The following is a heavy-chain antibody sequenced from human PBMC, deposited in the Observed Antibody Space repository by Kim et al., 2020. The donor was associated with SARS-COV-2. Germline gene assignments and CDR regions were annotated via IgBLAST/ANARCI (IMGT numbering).Heavy chain of an antibody. J-gene: IGHJ5*02. Sequence: SETLSLTCTVSGGSISSSSYYWGWIRQPPGKGLEWIGSIYYSGSTYYNPSLKSRVTISVDTSKNQFSLKLSSVTAADTAVYYCARPDWDSSWFDPWGQGTLVTVSS. V-gene: IGHV4-39*01. CDR2: IYYSGST. CDR1: GGSISSSSYY. D-gene: IGHD6-13*01. CDR3: ARPDWDSSWFDP.